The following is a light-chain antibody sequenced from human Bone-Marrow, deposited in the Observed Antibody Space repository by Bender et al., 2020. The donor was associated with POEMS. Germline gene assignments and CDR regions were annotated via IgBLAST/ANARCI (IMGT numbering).Light chain of an antibody. CDR2: EDT. Sequence: QSPLTQPGSVSASPGQSITISCTGTSGEIGFYNFVSWYQHHPGRPPKLLIYEDTKRPSGVSDRFLGSKSGNTASLTISGLQADDEADYYCCSSRASYSWVFGGGTKLTVL. J-gene: IGLJ3*02. CDR1: SGEIGFYNF. CDR3: CSSRASYSWV. V-gene: IGLV2-23*01.